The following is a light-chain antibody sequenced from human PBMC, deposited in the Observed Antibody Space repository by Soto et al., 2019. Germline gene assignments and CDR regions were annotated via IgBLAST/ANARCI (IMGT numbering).Light chain of an antibody. V-gene: IGKV1-5*01. J-gene: IGKJ2*01. CDR1: QSISSW. Sequence: DIQMTQSPSTLSASVGDRVTITCRASQSISSWLAWYQQKPGKAPKLLIYDASSLESGVPSRFSGSGSGTEFTLTISSLQPYDFATYYCQQYNSYSTYTFGQGTKLEIK. CDR3: QQYNSYSTYT. CDR2: DAS.